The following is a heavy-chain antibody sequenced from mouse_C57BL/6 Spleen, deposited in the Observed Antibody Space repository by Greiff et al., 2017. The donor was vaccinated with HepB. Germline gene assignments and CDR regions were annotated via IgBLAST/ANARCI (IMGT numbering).Heavy chain of an antibody. CDR3: AFYGNYEAWFAY. Sequence: QVQLKQPGAELVKPGASVKVSCKASGYTFTSYWMHWVKQRPGQGLEWIGRIHPSDSDTNYNQKFKGKATLTVDKSSSTAYMQLSSLTSEDSAVYYCAFYGNYEAWFAYWGQGTLVTVSA. D-gene: IGHD2-1*01. J-gene: IGHJ3*01. CDR1: GYTFTSYW. V-gene: IGHV1-74*01. CDR2: IHPSDSDT.